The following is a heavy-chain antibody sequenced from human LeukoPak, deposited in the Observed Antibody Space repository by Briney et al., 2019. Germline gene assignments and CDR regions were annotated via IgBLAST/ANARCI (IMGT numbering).Heavy chain of an antibody. J-gene: IGHJ4*02. Sequence: GGSLRLSCAASGFTFSSYSMSWVRQAPGKGLEWVSVIYSGGSTYYADSVKGRFTISRDNSKNTLYLQMNSLRVEDTAVYYCARDYGVAEGYWGQGTLVTVSS. CDR3: ARDYGVAEGY. V-gene: IGHV3-53*01. CDR1: GFTFSSYS. D-gene: IGHD6-19*01. CDR2: IYSGGST.